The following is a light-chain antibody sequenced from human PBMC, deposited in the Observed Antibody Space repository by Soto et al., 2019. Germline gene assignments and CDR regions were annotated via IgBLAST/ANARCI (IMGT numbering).Light chain of an antibody. CDR1: RSDVGGYNY. CDR3: SSYAGSNNVV. V-gene: IGLV2-8*01. J-gene: IGLJ2*01. Sequence: QSVLTQPPSASGSPGPSVTISCTGTRSDVGGYNYVSWYQQHPGKAPKLMIYEVSKRPAGVPDRFSGSKSGNTASLTVSGLQAEDEADYYCSSYAGSNNVVFGGGTKLTVL. CDR2: EVS.